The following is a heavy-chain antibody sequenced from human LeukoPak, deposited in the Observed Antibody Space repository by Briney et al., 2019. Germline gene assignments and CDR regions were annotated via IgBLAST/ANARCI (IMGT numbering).Heavy chain of an antibody. CDR3: ARASYSYGDHNWFDP. Sequence: GGSLRLSCAASGFTFSSYWMSCVRQAPGKGLEWVANIKQDGSEKYYVDSVKGRFTISRDNAKNSLYLQMNSLRAEDAAVYYCARASYSYGDHNWFDPWGQGTLVTVSS. CDR1: GFTFSSYW. V-gene: IGHV3-7*01. D-gene: IGHD5-18*01. CDR2: IKQDGSEK. J-gene: IGHJ5*02.